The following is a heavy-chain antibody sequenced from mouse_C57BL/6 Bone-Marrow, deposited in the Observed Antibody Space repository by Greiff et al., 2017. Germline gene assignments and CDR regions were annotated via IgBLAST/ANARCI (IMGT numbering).Heavy chain of an antibody. V-gene: IGHV1-9*01. J-gene: IGHJ1*03. Sequence: VQLQESGAELMKPGASVKLSCKATGYTFTGYWIEWVKQRPGHGLEWIGEILPGSGNTNYNEKFKGKATFTADTSSNTAYMQLSSLTTKDSAIYYCARDGGYYNWYFDVWGTGTRVTVTS. CDR3: ARDGGYYNWYFDV. D-gene: IGHD2-3*01. CDR1: GYTFTGYW. CDR2: ILPGSGNT.